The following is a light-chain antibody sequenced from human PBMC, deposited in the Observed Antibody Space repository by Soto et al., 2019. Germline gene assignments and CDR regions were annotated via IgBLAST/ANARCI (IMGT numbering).Light chain of an antibody. Sequence: EIVLTQSPATLSLSPGERATLSGRASQSVSSYLAWYQQKPGQAPRLLIYDASNRATGIPARFSGSGSGTDFTLTISSIETEDFAVYYCQKRSNWLRTVGQGTKVDNK. CDR3: QKRSNWLRT. CDR2: DAS. J-gene: IGKJ1*01. V-gene: IGKV3-11*01. CDR1: QSVSSY.